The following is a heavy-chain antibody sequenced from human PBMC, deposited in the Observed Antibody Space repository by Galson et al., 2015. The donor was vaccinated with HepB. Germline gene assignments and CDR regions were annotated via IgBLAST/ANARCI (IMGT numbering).Heavy chain of an antibody. Sequence: FLRLSCAASGFTFSSYSMNWVRQAPGKGLEWVSSISSSSSYIYYADSVKGRFTISRDNAKNSLYLQMNSLRAEDTAVYYCARDIGYSSSWYAYYYDSSGYYPSGWFDPWGQGTLVTVSS. CDR2: ISSSSSYI. CDR1: GFTFSSYS. V-gene: IGHV3-21*01. D-gene: IGHD3-22*01. CDR3: ARDIGYSSSWYAYYYDSSGYYPSGWFDP. J-gene: IGHJ5*02.